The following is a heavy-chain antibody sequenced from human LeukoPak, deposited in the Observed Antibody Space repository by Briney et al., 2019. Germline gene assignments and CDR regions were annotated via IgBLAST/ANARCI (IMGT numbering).Heavy chain of an antibody. Sequence: WESLSLTCSVSGGSMNSYYWSWIRQSPGKGLEWVGYIYYSGSTNYNPSLKSRLTIPVDTSKNQFSLKLSSVTAADTAVYYCARHVWLQPFDYWGQGTLVTVSS. CDR3: ARHVWLQPFDY. J-gene: IGHJ4*02. V-gene: IGHV4-59*08. CDR1: GGSMNSYY. D-gene: IGHD3-9*01. CDR2: IYYSGST.